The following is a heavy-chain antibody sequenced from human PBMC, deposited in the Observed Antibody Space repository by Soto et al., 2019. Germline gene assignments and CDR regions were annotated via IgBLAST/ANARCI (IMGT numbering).Heavy chain of an antibody. J-gene: IGHJ4*02. CDR2: IWGDGSDK. D-gene: IGHD1-26*01. CDR1: GFTFSLYA. V-gene: IGHV3-33*06. Sequence: QVQLVESGGGVVQPGRSLRLSCAASGFTFSLYAIHWVRQAPGKGLEWVAAIWGDGSDKKYADSVKGRFTVSRDNSKNTVYLQMNSLRGDDTAIYFCAKDRGSGNYGVLKDFEYWGQGTLVTVSS. CDR3: AKDRGSGNYGVLKDFEY.